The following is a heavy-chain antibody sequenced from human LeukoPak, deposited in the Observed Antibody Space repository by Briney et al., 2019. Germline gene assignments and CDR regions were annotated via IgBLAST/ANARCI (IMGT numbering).Heavy chain of an antibody. Sequence: SVKVSCKASGGTFSSYAISWVRQAPGQGLEWMGGIIPIFGTANCAQKFQGRVTITTDESTSTAYMELSSLRSEDTAVYYCAMYSSGWTNFDYWGQGTLVTVSS. CDR2: IIPIFGTA. CDR1: GGTFSSYA. J-gene: IGHJ4*02. V-gene: IGHV1-69*05. D-gene: IGHD6-19*01. CDR3: AMYSSGWTNFDY.